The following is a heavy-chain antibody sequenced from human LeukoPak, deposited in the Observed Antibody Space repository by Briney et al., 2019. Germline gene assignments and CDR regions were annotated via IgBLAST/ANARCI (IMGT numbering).Heavy chain of an antibody. D-gene: IGHD2-2*01. CDR1: GFTFSSYG. J-gene: IGHJ4*02. CDR2: IRYDGSNK. V-gene: IGHV3-30*02. Sequence: GGSLRLSCAASGFTFSSYGMHWVRQAPGKGLEWVAFIRYDGSNKYYADSVKGRFTISRDNSKNTLYLQMNSLRAEDTAVYYCARVLEDVVVVPAAMLFDYWGQGTLVTVSS. CDR3: ARVLEDVVVVPAAMLFDY.